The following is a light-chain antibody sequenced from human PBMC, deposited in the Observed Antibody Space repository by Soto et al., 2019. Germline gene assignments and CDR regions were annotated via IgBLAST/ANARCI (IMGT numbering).Light chain of an antibody. J-gene: IGKJ5*01. CDR2: AAS. Sequence: DIQMTQSPASLSASVVDAFTITFLASQSISSYLNWYQQKPGKAPKLLIYAASSLQSGVPSRFSGSGSGTDFTLTISSLQPEDFATYYCQQSYSTPLITFGQGTRLEIK. CDR1: QSISSY. CDR3: QQSYSTPLIT. V-gene: IGKV1-39*01.